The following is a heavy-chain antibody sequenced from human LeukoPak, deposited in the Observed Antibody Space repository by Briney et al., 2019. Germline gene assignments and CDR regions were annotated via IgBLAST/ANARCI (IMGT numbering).Heavy chain of an antibody. CDR1: GFILSNHN. Sequence: GGALRLSCAASGFILSNHNMNWVRRAPGKGLEWVSSISGNSNNINYADSVKSRFTISRGNPKNPHYLQMNSLRVEDTAMYYCVRIHNGANFPNWFDPWGQGTLVTVSS. CDR3: VRIHNGANFPNWFDP. CDR2: ISGNSNNI. V-gene: IGHV3-21*01. J-gene: IGHJ5*02. D-gene: IGHD4/OR15-4a*01.